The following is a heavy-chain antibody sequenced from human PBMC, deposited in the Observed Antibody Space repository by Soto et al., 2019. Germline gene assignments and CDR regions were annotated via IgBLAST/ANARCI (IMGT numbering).Heavy chain of an antibody. V-gene: IGHV3-21*01. Sequence: GESLKISCAASGFTFSSYSMNWVRQAPGKGLEWVSSISSSSSYIYYADSVKGRFTISRDNAKNSLYLQMNSLRAEDTAVYYCARDRRSSSWYLGYWGQGTLVTVSS. CDR2: ISSSSSYI. CDR1: GFTFSSYS. CDR3: ARDRRSSSWYLGY. J-gene: IGHJ4*02. D-gene: IGHD6-13*01.